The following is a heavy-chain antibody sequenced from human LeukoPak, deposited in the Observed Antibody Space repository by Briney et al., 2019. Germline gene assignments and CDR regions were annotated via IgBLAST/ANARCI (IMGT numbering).Heavy chain of an antibody. V-gene: IGHV1-18*01. J-gene: IGHJ6*03. CDR2: MNTYSANT. D-gene: IGHD6-6*01. CDR1: GYTFNNRD. Sequence: GASVTVSCTASGYTFNNRDINWVRQAPGRGLEWMGCMNTYSANTNYAQEFQDRVIMITDTSTSTAYMELRRLRSDDTAVYYCAREGGIARPPYLYYYIDVWGKGTTVTVSS. CDR3: AREGGIARPPYLYYYIDV.